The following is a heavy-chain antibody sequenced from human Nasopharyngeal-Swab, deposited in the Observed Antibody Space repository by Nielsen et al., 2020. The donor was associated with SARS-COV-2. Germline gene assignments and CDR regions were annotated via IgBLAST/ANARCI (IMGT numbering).Heavy chain of an antibody. CDR1: GFTFSSYA. CDR3: AKSLESTAMVFYYYGMDV. Sequence: RGSLRLSCAASGFTFSSYAMSWVRQAPGKGLEWVSAISGSGGSTYYADSVKGRFTISRDNSKNTLYLQMNSLRAEDTAVYYCAKSLESTAMVFYYYGMDVWGQGTTVTVSS. CDR2: ISGSGGST. V-gene: IGHV3-23*01. D-gene: IGHD5-18*01. J-gene: IGHJ6*02.